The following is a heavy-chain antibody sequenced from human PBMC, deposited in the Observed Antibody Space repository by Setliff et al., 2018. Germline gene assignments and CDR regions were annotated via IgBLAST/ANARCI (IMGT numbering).Heavy chain of an antibody. CDR2: IYDTGST. CDR3: ARHGPTRTDSWFDSFDV. Sequence: LSLTCTVSDGSISNAYWSWIRQSPGKGLEWIGYIYDTGSTNSDPSLKSRVTMSVDASKNQVSLKMTSVTAADTAVYYCARHGPTRTDSWFDSFDVWGQGTKVTVSS. J-gene: IGHJ3*01. D-gene: IGHD3-10*01. V-gene: IGHV4-59*08. CDR1: DGSISNAY.